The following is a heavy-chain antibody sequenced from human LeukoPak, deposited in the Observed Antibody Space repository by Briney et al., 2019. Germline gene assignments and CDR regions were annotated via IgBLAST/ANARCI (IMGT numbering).Heavy chain of an antibody. Sequence: GGSLTLLCAASGFTFSSFAMSWVRQAPGKGLEWVSAISGSGDNTHYADSVKGRFTISRDNSKNTLYLQMNTLRAEDTAVYYCAKDTMFYDIVTGFPHFDYWGQGTLVTVSS. V-gene: IGHV3-23*01. J-gene: IGHJ4*02. CDR1: GFTFSSFA. CDR2: ISGSGDNT. D-gene: IGHD3-9*01. CDR3: AKDTMFYDIVTGFPHFDY.